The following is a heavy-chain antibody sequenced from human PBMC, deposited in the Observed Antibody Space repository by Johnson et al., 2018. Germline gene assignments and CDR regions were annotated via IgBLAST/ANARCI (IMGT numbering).Heavy chain of an antibody. V-gene: IGHV3-9*01. D-gene: IGHD3-22*01. J-gene: IGHJ3*02. Sequence: VQLVQSGGGLVQPGRSLRLSCAASGFIFDDYAMHWVRQAPGKGLEWVSGISWNSGKIEYADSVKGRFTISRANAKNSLYLQMNSLRTEDTALYYCAKGGRTYYYDSSGYYDAFDIWGQGTMVTVSS. CDR2: ISWNSGKI. CDR1: GFIFDDYA. CDR3: AKGGRTYYYDSSGYYDAFDI.